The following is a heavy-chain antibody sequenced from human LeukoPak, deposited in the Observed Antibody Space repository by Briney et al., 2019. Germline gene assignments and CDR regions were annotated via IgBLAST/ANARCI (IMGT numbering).Heavy chain of an antibody. CDR1: GYSISSGYY. D-gene: IGHD1-1*01. J-gene: IGHJ4*02. V-gene: IGHV4-38-2*02. CDR2: IYHSGST. CDR3: ARAGTGVGTALDY. Sequence: SETLSLTCTVSGYSISSGYYWGWIRQPPGKGLEWIGSIYHSGSTYYNPSLKSRVTISVDTSKNQFSLKLSSVTAADTAVYYCARAGTGVGTALDYWGQGILVTVSS.